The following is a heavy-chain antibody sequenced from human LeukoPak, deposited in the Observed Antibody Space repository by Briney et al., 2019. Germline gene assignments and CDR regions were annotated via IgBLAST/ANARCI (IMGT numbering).Heavy chain of an antibody. CDR3: AGDGITIFGVAPPGAFDI. Sequence: SETLSLNCTVSGGSISSGDYYWSWIRQPPGKGLEWIGYTYYSGSTYYNPSLKSRVTISADTSKNQFSLKLSSVTAADTAVYYCAGDGITIFGVAPPGAFDIWGQGTMVTVSS. CDR2: TYYSGST. CDR1: GGSISSGDYY. J-gene: IGHJ3*02. V-gene: IGHV4-30-4*08. D-gene: IGHD3-3*01.